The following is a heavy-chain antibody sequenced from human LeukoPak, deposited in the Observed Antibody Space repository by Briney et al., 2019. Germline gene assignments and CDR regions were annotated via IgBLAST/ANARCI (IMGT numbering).Heavy chain of an antibody. CDR2: ISGSGGST. CDR1: GFTFSSYA. D-gene: IGHD5-18*01. J-gene: IGHJ4*02. V-gene: IGHV3-23*01. CDR3: AKGEGYSYGLQDY. Sequence: PGGSLRLSCAVSGFTFSSYAMRWVRQAPGKGLEWVSGISGSGGSTHYADSVKGRFTISRDNSKNTLYLQMNSLRAEDTAVYYCAKGEGYSYGLQDYWGQGTLVTVSS.